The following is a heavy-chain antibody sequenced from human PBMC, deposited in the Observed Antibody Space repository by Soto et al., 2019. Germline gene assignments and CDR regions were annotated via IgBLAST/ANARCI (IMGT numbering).Heavy chain of an antibody. J-gene: IGHJ4*02. CDR3: AREYYYEISGYYSLDY. CDR1: GGTFSSYA. CDR2: IIPIFGTA. D-gene: IGHD3-22*01. V-gene: IGHV1-69*13. Sequence: ASVKVSCKASGGTFSSYAISWVRQAPGQGLEWMGGIIPIFGTANYAQKFQGRVTITADESTSTAYMELSSLRSEDTAVYYCAREYYYEISGYYSLDYWGQGTLVTVSS.